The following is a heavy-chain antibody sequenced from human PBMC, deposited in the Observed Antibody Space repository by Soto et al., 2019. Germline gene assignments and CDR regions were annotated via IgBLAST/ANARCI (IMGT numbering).Heavy chain of an antibody. J-gene: IGHJ4*02. CDR1: GYTLTELS. CDR3: ARDLDPSGSYYTDY. CDR2: FDPEDGET. Sequence: ASVKVSCKVSGYTLTELSMHWVRQAPGKGLEWMGGFDPEDGETIYAQKFQGRVTMTTDTSTSTAYMELRSLTSDDTAVYYCARDLDPSGSYYTDYWGPGTLVTVSS. D-gene: IGHD3-10*01. V-gene: IGHV1-24*01.